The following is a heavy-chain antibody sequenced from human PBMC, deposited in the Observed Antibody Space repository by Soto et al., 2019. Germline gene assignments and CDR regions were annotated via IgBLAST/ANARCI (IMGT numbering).Heavy chain of an antibody. D-gene: IGHD3-3*01. V-gene: IGHV4-34*01. Sequence: SETLSLTCAVYGGSFSGYYWSWIRQPPGKGLEWIGEINHSGSTNYNPSLKSRVTISVDTSKNQFSLKLSSVTAADTAVYYCARASTIFGVVIISYFDYWGQGTLVTVSS. CDR2: INHSGST. J-gene: IGHJ4*02. CDR1: GGSFSGYY. CDR3: ARASTIFGVVIISYFDY.